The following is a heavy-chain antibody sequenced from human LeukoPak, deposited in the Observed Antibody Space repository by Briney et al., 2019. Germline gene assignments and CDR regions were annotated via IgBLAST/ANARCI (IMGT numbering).Heavy chain of an antibody. Sequence: GGSLRLSCAASGFTFSNYWMSWVRQAPGKGLEWVGNIKQDGSEKYYVDSVKGRFTISRGNAKNSLFLQMNSLRVDDTAVYYCARDHTVDYWGQGTLVTVSS. CDR3: ARDHTVDY. CDR2: IKQDGSEK. CDR1: GFTFSNYW. V-gene: IGHV3-7*01. J-gene: IGHJ4*02.